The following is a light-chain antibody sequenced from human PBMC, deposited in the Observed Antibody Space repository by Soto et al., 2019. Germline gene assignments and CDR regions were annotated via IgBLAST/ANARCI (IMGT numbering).Light chain of an antibody. V-gene: IGKV3-20*01. CDR2: GAS. CDR1: QSVSNNY. CDR3: QQYGVSPLMFT. J-gene: IGKJ2*01. Sequence: EIVLVQSPGTLSLSPGERATLSCRASQSVSNNYLAWYQQKPGQDPRLLIYGASSRATGVPDRFSGSGTGTDFSLTITRLEPEDFAVYYCQQYGVSPLMFTFGQGTKVGVK.